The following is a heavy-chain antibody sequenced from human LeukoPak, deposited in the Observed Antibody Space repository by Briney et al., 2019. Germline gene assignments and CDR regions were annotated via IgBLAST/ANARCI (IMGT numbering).Heavy chain of an antibody. V-gene: IGHV4-31*03. CDR2: IYYSGST. Sequence: SETLSLSCTVSGGSISSGGYYWSWIRQHPGKGLEWIGYIYYSGSTYYNPSLKSRVTISVDTSKNQFSLKLSSVTAADTAVYYCARVRHSSSGGYYFDYWGQGTLVTVSS. CDR3: ARVRHSSSGGYYFDY. CDR1: GGSISSGGYY. J-gene: IGHJ4*02. D-gene: IGHD6-6*01.